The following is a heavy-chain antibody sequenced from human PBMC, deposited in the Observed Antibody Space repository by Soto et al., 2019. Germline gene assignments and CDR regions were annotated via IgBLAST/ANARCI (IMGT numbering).Heavy chain of an antibody. CDR3: AKDVLLWFGEDGGAFDY. J-gene: IGHJ4*02. CDR2: IKQDGSEK. D-gene: IGHD3-10*01. V-gene: IGHV3-7*03. CDR1: GFTFSSYW. Sequence: EVQLVESGGGLVQPEGSLRLSCAASGFTFSSYWMSWVRQAPGKGLEWVANIKQDGSEKFYVDSVKGRFTISKDNAKNSVYLQMNSLRAEDTALYYCAKDVLLWFGEDGGAFDYWGQGTLVTVSS.